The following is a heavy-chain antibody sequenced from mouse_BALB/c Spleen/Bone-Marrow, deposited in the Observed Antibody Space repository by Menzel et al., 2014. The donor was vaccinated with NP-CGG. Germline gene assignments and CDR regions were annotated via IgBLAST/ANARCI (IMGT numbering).Heavy chain of an antibody. V-gene: IGHV1-14*01. J-gene: IGHJ4*01. D-gene: IGHD4-1*02. CDR1: GYTFTSYV. Sequence: VQLKQSGPELVKPGASVKMSCKASGYTFTSYVMHWVKQKPGQGLEWIGYINPYNDGTKYNEKFKGKATLTSDESSSTAYMELSSLTSEDSAVYYCASHNWDYAMDCWGQGTSVTVSS. CDR3: ASHNWDYAMDC. CDR2: INPYNDGT.